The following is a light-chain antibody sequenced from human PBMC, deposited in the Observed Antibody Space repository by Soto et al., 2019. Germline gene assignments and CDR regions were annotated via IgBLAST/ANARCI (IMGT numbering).Light chain of an antibody. CDR3: QQYYNYPPWT. CDR2: WAS. V-gene: IGKV4-1*01. CDR1: QSVLYSSNNKNY. Sequence: DIVMTQSPDSLAVSLGERATINCKSSQSVLYSSNNKNYLAWYQQKPGQPPKLLIYWASIRESGVPDRFSCSGSGTDFTLTISSLQAEDVAVYYCQQYYNYPPWTFGQGTKVEIK. J-gene: IGKJ1*01.